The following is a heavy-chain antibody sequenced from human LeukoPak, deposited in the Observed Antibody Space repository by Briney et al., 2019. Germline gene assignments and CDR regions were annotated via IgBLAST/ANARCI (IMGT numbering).Heavy chain of an antibody. V-gene: IGHV3-30-3*01. D-gene: IGHD3-10*01. Sequence: GGSLRLSCAASGFTFRSHALHWVRQAPGKGLEWAAVISSDGNKKLYADSVKGRFTISRDSPRNKLYLEMNSLRDEDTAVYYCVRGNFYGSGIFLLDVWGQGTPVSVSS. CDR1: GFTFRSHA. J-gene: IGHJ6*02. CDR2: ISSDGNKK. CDR3: VRGNFYGSGIFLLDV.